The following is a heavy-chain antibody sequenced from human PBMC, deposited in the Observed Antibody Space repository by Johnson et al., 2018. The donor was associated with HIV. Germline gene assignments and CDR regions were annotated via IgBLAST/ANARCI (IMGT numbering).Heavy chain of an antibody. J-gene: IGHJ3*02. Sequence: QMLLVESGGGVVQSGGSLRLSCPASGFTFSNYGIHWVRQAPGKGLEWVAVIYSGGSTYYAASVKGRFTISRDNAKNTLYLQLNSLRAEDTAVYYCAKSPGKDHGGNSGGIDIWGQGTMVTVSA. CDR2: IYSGGST. V-gene: IGHV3-NL1*01. CDR1: GFTFSNYG. D-gene: IGHD4-23*01. CDR3: AKSPGKDHGGNSGGIDI.